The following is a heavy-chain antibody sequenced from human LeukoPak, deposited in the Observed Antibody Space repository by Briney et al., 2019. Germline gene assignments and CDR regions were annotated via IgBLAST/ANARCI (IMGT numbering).Heavy chain of an antibody. V-gene: IGHV1-2*02. J-gene: IGHJ6*03. D-gene: IGHD3-10*01. CDR1: GYTFTGYY. CDR3: AREPGDYGSGSYYMDV. CDR2: INPNSGGT. Sequence: ASVKVSCKASGYTFTGYYMHWVRQAPGQGLEWMGWINPNSGGTNYAQKFQGRVTMTRDTSISTAYMELSRLRSDDTAVYYCAREPGDYGSGSYYMDVWGKGTTVTVSS.